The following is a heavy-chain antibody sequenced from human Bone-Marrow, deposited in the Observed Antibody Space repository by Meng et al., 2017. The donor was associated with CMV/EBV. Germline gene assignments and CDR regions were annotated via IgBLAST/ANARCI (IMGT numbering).Heavy chain of an antibody. CDR1: GFSFDDYA. J-gene: IGHJ1*01. CDR2: ISWNSGSI. D-gene: IGHD2-2*01. V-gene: IGHV3-9*01. Sequence: SLKISCAASGFSFDDYAMHWVRQAPGKGLEWVSGISWNSGSIGYADSVKGRFTISRDNAKNSLYLQMNSLRAEDTALYYCAKGLGYCSSISCPGYFQHWGQGTRVTVSS. CDR3: AKGLGYCSSISCPGYFQH.